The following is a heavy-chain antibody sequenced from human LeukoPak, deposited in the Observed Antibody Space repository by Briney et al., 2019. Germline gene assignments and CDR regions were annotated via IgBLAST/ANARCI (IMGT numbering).Heavy chain of an antibody. Sequence: ASVKVSCKASGYTFTGYYMHWVRQAPGQGLEWMGRINPNSGGTNYAQKFQGRVTMTRDTSISTAYMELSRLGSDDTAVYYCARDSGRITIFGVVIGEDYWGQGTLVTVSS. CDR3: ARDSGRITIFGVVIGEDY. V-gene: IGHV1-2*06. J-gene: IGHJ4*02. CDR1: GYTFTGYY. CDR2: INPNSGGT. D-gene: IGHD3-3*01.